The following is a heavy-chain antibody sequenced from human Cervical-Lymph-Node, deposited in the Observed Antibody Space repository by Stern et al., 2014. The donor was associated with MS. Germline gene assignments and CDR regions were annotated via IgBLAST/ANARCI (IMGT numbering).Heavy chain of an antibody. Sequence: VQLVESGAEVTKPGASVKVSCKASGNTFTRYYIHWVRQAPGQGLEWMGIINPSAGSTSYAQKFQGRVTMTRDTSTSTVYMELSSLRSEDTAVYYCAREVAGHRLGMMDVWGQGTTVTVSS. CDR1: GNTFTRYY. J-gene: IGHJ6*02. CDR3: AREVAGHRLGMMDV. CDR2: INPSAGST. V-gene: IGHV1-46*01. D-gene: IGHD6-19*01.